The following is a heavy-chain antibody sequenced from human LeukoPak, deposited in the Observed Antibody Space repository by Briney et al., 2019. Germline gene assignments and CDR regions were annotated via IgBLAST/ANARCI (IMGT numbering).Heavy chain of an antibody. CDR3: ARDPGPVVTDYFDY. V-gene: IGHV1-2*02. CDR1: GYTLTGYY. J-gene: IGHJ4*02. Sequence: GASVKVSCKASGYTLTGYYMHWVRQAPGQGLEWMGWINPNSGGTNYAQKFQGRVTMTRDTSISTAYMELSRLRSDDTAVYYCARDPGPVVTDYFDYWGQGTLVTVSS. D-gene: IGHD4-23*01. CDR2: INPNSGGT.